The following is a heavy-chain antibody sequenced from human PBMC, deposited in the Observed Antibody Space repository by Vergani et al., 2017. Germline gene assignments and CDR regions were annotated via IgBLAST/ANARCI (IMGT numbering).Heavy chain of an antibody. CDR2: IYYSGST. Sequence: QVQLQESGPGLVKPSETLSLTCTVSGGSISSYYWSWIRQPAGKGLEWIGRIYYSGSTYYNPSLKSRVTISVDTSKNQFSLKLSSVTAADTAVYYCARKSEYTAMDMYYFDYWGQGTLVTVSS. D-gene: IGHD5-18*01. CDR1: GGSISSYY. J-gene: IGHJ4*02. CDR3: ARKSEYTAMDMYYFDY. V-gene: IGHV4-4*07.